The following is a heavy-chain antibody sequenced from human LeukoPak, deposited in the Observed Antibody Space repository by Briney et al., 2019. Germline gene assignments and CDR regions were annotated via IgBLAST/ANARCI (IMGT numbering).Heavy chain of an antibody. CDR2: INTNTGNP. Sequence: RASVKVSCKASGYTFTSYAMNWVRQAPGQGLEWMGWINTNTGNPTYAQGFTGRFVFSLDTSVSTAYLQISSLKAEDTAVYYCARTLPSSSGSYYSGVNWFDPWGQGTLVTVSS. J-gene: IGHJ5*02. V-gene: IGHV7-4-1*02. CDR3: ARTLPSSSGSYYSGVNWFDP. CDR1: GYTFTSYA. D-gene: IGHD3-10*01.